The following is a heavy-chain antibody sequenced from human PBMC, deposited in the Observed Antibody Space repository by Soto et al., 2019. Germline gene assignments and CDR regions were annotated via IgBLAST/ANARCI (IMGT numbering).Heavy chain of an antibody. CDR2: INHSGST. CDR1: GGSFSGYY. V-gene: IGHV4-34*01. D-gene: IGHD3-10*01. J-gene: IGHJ5*02. Sequence: SETLSLTCAVYGGSFSGYYWSWIRQPPGKGLEWIGEINHSGSTNYNPSLKSRVTISVDTSKNQFSLKLSSVTAADTAVYYCARDLTMVRGVIRWFDPWGQGTLVTVSS. CDR3: ARDLTMVRGVIRWFDP.